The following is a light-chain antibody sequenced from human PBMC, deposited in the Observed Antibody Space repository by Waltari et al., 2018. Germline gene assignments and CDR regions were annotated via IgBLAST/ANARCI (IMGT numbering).Light chain of an antibody. CDR1: QSLLHGDGRNF. CDR3: MQARQPPYT. J-gene: IGKJ4*01. CDR2: LVS. Sequence: DIVMTQSPLSLPVTPGEPASISCRSSQSLLHGDGRNFLDWYLQKPGQSPQRLIYLVSNRASGVPDRFSGSGSGTYFTLKISRVEAEDVGVYYCMQARQPPYTFGGGTKVEIK. V-gene: IGKV2-28*01.